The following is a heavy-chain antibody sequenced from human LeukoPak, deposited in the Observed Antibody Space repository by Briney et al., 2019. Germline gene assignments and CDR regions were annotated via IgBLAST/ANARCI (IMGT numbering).Heavy chain of an antibody. Sequence: GRSLRLSCAASGFTFSSYGMHWVRQAPGKGLEWVAVISYDGSKKYSAESVKGRFTISRDNSKNTQYLQMNSLRPEDTAVYFCARANGQLWTTPDYWGQGTLVTISS. V-gene: IGHV3-30*03. CDR1: GFTFSSYG. CDR2: ISYDGSKK. D-gene: IGHD5-18*01. J-gene: IGHJ4*02. CDR3: ARANGQLWTTPDY.